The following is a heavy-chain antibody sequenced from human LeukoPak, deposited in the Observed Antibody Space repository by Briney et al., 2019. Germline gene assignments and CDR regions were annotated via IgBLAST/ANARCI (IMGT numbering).Heavy chain of an antibody. CDR3: AGDVDTAMRGVNWFDP. V-gene: IGHV1-69*13. D-gene: IGHD5-18*01. CDR2: IIPIFGTA. CDR1: GGTFSSYA. J-gene: IGHJ5*02. Sequence: SVKVSCKASGGTFSSYAISWVRQAPGQGLEWMGGIIPIFGTANYAQKFQGRVTITADESTSTAYMELSSLRSEDTAVYYCAGDVDTAMRGVNWFDPWGQGTLVTVSS.